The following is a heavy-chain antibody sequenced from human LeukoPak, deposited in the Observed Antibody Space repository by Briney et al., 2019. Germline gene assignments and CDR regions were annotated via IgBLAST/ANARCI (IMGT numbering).Heavy chain of an antibody. CDR1: AYSFTTFW. V-gene: IGHV5-10-1*01. CDR2: ITPSDSYT. D-gene: IGHD1-14*01. Sequence: KAGESLRISCKASAYSFTTFWISWVRQMPGKGLEWMGRITPSDSYTNYSPSFRGHVTISADKSITTAYLQWSSLRASDTAMYYCATPSGNNPFDYWGQGTLVTVSS. J-gene: IGHJ4*02. CDR3: ATPSGNNPFDY.